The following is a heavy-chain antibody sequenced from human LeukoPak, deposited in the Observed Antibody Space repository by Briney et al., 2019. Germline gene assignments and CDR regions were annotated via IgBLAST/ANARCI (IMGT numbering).Heavy chain of an antibody. Sequence: ASVKVSCKASGYTFTIYYMHWEREAPGQGLEWMGIINPSGGSTSYAQKFQGRVTMTRDTSTSTVYMELSSLRSEDTAVYYCARDYSSGYCPDYWGQGTLVTVSS. CDR2: INPSGGST. V-gene: IGHV1-46*01. CDR1: GYTFTIYY. CDR3: ARDYSSGYCPDY. J-gene: IGHJ4*02. D-gene: IGHD3-22*01.